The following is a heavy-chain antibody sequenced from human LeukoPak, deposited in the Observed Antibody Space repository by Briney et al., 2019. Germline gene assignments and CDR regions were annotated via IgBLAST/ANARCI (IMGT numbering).Heavy chain of an antibody. CDR3: GKDRIVVVPAAMRYNWFAP. CDR1: GFTFSDFY. J-gene: IGHJ5*02. CDR2: ISSSGITI. V-gene: IGHV3-11*04. Sequence: GGSLRLSCAASGFTFSDFYMSWIRQAPGKGLEWISFISSSGITIYYADSVKGRFTISRDNAKNSLYLQMNSLRADDTAVYYCGKDRIVVVPAAMRYNWFAPWGQGPVVTVSS. D-gene: IGHD2-2*01.